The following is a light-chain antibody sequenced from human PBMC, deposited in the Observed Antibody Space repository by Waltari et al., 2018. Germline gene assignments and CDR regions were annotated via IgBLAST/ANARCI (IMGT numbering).Light chain of an antibody. CDR3: MQTIQPRT. CDR2: EVS. Sequence: DIVLTQPPLSLSVPPGQPASISCRSSRTLLCSDGKTYLYRYLQKPGQPPQRLIYEVSNLLYGVPDRFSGSGSGTDFTLKISRVEAGDVGVYYCMQTIQPRTFGQGTKVEIK. J-gene: IGKJ1*01. V-gene: IGKV2D-29*01. CDR1: RTLLCSDGKTY.